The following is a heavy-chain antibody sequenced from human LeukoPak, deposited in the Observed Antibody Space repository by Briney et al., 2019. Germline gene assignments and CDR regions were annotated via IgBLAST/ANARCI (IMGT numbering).Heavy chain of an antibody. V-gene: IGHV4-59*12. CDR3: ARLGRRFYNMDV. J-gene: IGHJ6*02. Sequence: ETQSLPCSLSGDFNSNYYGSWIRQPPGKGVEWIGYIYYSGSTNYNPSLKSRVTISVDTSKNQFSLKLISVTAADTAVYYCARLGRRFYNMDVWGQGTTVTVSS. D-gene: IGHD1-1*01. CDR2: IYYSGST. CDR1: GDFNSNYY.